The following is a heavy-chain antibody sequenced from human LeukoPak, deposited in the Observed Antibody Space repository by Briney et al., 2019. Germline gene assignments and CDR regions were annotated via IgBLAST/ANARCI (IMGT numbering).Heavy chain of an antibody. V-gene: IGHV3-21*01. D-gene: IGHD5-18*01. CDR2: ISSSSSYI. Sequence: GGSLRLSCAASGFTFSSYSMNWVRQAPGKGLEWVSSISSSSSYIYYADSVKGRFTISRDNAKNSLYLQMNSLRAEDTAVYYCARDRQGGGYSYGGGEAFDIWGQGTMVTVSS. J-gene: IGHJ3*02. CDR1: GFTFSSYS. CDR3: ARDRQGGGYSYGGGEAFDI.